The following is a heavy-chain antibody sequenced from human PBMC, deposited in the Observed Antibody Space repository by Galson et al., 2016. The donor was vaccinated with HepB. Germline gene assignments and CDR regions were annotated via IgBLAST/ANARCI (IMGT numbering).Heavy chain of an antibody. D-gene: IGHD3-10*01. CDR2: IYYSGST. V-gene: IGHV4-31*03. CDR3: ARYGSGSYVFDY. Sequence: TLSLTCTVSGGSISSGRYYWSWIRQHPGKCLEWVGYIYYSGSTYYNPSLKSRVTISLDTSKKQFSLKLRSVTAADTAVYYCARYGSGSYVFDYWGQGTLVTVSS. J-gene: IGHJ4*02. CDR1: GGSISSGRYY.